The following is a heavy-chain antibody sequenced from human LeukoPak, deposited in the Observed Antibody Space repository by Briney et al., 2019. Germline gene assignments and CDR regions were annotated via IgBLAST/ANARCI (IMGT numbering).Heavy chain of an antibody. J-gene: IGHJ4*02. D-gene: IGHD5-12*01. Sequence: SETLSLTCAVSGGSISSSNWWSWVRQPPGKGLEWIGEIYHSGSTNYNPSLKSRVTISVDKSKNQFSLKLSSVTAADTAVYYCARSRRGYSGYDTPRHFDYWGQGTLVTVSS. V-gene: IGHV4-4*02. CDR3: ARSRRGYSGYDTPRHFDY. CDR2: IYHSGST. CDR1: GGSISSSNW.